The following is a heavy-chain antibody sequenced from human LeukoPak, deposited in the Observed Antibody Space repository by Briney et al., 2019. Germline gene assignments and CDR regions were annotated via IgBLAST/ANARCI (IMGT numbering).Heavy chain of an antibody. CDR3: ARDRIGVAGTESFDY. J-gene: IGHJ4*02. V-gene: IGHV3-23*01. CDR2: ISGSGGSI. CDR1: GFTFGSYA. Sequence: TGGSLRLSCAASGFTFGSYAMFWVRQAPGRGPEWVSTISGSGGSIYYADSVKGRFTISRDNPKNTVYLQMNSLRVDDTAVFYCARDRIGVAGTESFDYWGQGTLVTVSS. D-gene: IGHD6-19*01.